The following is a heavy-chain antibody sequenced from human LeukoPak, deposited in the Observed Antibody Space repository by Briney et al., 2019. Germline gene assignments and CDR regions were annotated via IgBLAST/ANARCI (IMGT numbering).Heavy chain of an antibody. J-gene: IGHJ3*02. Sequence: PGGSLRLSCAASGFTFSSYSMSWIRQAPGKGLEWVSYISSSGSTIYYADSVKGRFTISRDNAKNSLYLQMNSLRAEDTAVYYCAGGGYYDYVWGSYLSHFDIWGQGTMVTVSS. CDR1: GFTFSSYS. D-gene: IGHD3-16*02. CDR3: AGGGYYDYVWGSYLSHFDI. V-gene: IGHV3-48*04. CDR2: ISSSGSTI.